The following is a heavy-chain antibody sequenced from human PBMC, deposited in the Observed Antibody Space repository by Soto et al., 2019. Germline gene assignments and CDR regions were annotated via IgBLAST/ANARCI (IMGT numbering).Heavy chain of an antibody. CDR2: ISHTSVST. CDR3: ARPYDSSGYHSAFDY. D-gene: IGHD3-22*01. CDR1: GFPFSDYY. J-gene: IGHJ4*02. V-gene: IGHV3-11*06. Sequence: QVQLVESGGGLVKPGGSLRLSCAASGFPFSDYYMSWIRQAPGKGLEWVSYISHTSVSTNYADSVKGRFTISRDNVKSSLFLQMNSLRAEDTAVYYCARPYDSSGYHSAFDYWGQGTLVTVSS.